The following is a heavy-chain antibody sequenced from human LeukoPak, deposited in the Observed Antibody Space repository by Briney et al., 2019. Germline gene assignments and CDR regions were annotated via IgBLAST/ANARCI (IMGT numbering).Heavy chain of an antibody. CDR1: GFTFSDYN. V-gene: IGHV3-21*06. D-gene: IGHD2-2*01. Sequence: GGSLRLSCAASGFTFSDYNMNWVRQAPGKGLEWVSSISSSATYNYYADSVKGRFTISRGNAKTSLSLQMNSLRAEDTAVYYCARILVVPAANYYYSYGMDVWGQGTTVTVSS. CDR3: ARILVVPAANYYYSYGMDV. J-gene: IGHJ6*02. CDR2: ISSSATYN.